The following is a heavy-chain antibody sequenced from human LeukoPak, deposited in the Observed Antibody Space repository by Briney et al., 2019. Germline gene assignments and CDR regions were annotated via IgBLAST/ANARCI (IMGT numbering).Heavy chain of an antibody. CDR3: ARENAGDRWFDP. CDR2: INSDGSST. D-gene: IGHD2-21*02. CDR1: GFTFSSYW. J-gene: IGHJ5*02. Sequence: PGGSLRLSCAASGFTFSSYWMHWVRQAPGKGLVWVSRINSDGSSTNYADSVKGRFTISRDNAKNTLYLQMNSLRAEDTAAYYCARENAGDRWFDPWGQGTLVTVSS. V-gene: IGHV3-74*01.